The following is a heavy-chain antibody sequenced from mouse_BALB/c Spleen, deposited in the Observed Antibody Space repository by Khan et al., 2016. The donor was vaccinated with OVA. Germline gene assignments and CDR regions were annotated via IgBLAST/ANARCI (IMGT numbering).Heavy chain of an antibody. CDR1: GYSITSGYA. Sequence: EVKLLESGPGLVKPSQSLSLTCTVTGYSITSGYAWNWIRQFPGNKLEWMGYISYSGVTSYTPSLKSRISITRDTSKNQFFLQLNSVTTEDTATCYCARGNYYGYYFDYWGQGTTLTVSS. CDR3: ARGNYYGYYFDY. J-gene: IGHJ2*01. V-gene: IGHV3-2*02. CDR2: ISYSGVT. D-gene: IGHD1-1*01.